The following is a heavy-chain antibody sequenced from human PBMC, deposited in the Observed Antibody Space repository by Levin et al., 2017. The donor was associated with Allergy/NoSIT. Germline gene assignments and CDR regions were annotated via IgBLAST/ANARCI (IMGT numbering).Heavy chain of an antibody. Sequence: GGSLRLSCTTSGFIFDGYVMSWFRQAPGKGLEWVGFIRSKAYGGTTEHAASVKGRFTVSRDDSTSTVYLQLNSLQTEDPAVYYCTRVYRGFSYASDFWGQGTLVTVSS. V-gene: IGHV3-49*03. CDR3: TRVYRGFSYASDF. CDR1: GFIFDGYV. J-gene: IGHJ4*02. D-gene: IGHD5-18*01. CDR2: IRSKAYGGTT.